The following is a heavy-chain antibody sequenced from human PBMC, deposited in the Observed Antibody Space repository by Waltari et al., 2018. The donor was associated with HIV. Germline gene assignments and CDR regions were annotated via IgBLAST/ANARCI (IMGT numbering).Heavy chain of an antibody. CDR1: GGSISSSNYY. CDR3: ARRYCGRACNDFYYFDL. D-gene: IGHD2-21*01. Sequence: QVQLQESGPGLVKSSQTLSLTGTVPGGSISSSNYYWSWIRRPAGKGLEWIGRVFLSGSTNYNPSLKSRISMSIDPSKNQFSLNLRSVTAEDTATYFCARRYCGRACNDFYYFDLWGRGTLVTVSS. CDR2: VFLSGST. J-gene: IGHJ2*01. V-gene: IGHV4-61*02.